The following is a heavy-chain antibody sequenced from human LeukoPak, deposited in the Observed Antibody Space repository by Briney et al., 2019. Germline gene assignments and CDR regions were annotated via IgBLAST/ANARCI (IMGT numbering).Heavy chain of an antibody. J-gene: IGHJ4*02. D-gene: IGHD3-22*01. V-gene: IGHV3-30*02. CDR2: IRYDGSNK. CDR3: AKDLTYYYDSSGLEAVGY. CDR1: GFTFSSYG. Sequence: GGPLSLSCAASGFTFSSYGMHWVRQAPGKGLEWVAFIRYDGSNKYYADPVKGRFTISRDNSKNTLYLQMNSLRAEDTAVYYCAKDLTYYYDSSGLEAVGYWGQGTLVTVSS.